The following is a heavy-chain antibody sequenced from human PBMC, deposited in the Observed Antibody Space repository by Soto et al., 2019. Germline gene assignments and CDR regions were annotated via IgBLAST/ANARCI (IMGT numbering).Heavy chain of an antibody. V-gene: IGHV3-11*01. Sequence: PGGSLRLSCAASGFTFSDYYMSWIRQAPGKGLEWVSYISSSGSTIYYADSVKGRFTISRDNAKNSLYLQMNSLRAEDTAVYYCVRDRPAEDYGDSYYYGMDVWGQGTTVTVSS. J-gene: IGHJ6*02. CDR3: VRDRPAEDYGDSYYYGMDV. CDR2: ISSSGSTI. D-gene: IGHD4-17*01. CDR1: GFTFSDYY.